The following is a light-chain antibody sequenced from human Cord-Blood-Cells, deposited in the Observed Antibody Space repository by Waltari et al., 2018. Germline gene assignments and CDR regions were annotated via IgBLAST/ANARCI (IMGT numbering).Light chain of an antibody. CDR1: QSISSW. CDR2: DAS. Sequence: DIQMTQSPSTLSASVGDRVTITCRASQSISSWLAWYQQKPGKAPKLLIYDASSLESWVPSRFSGSGSGTEFTLTISSLQPDDFATYYCQQYNSYSTFG. CDR3: QQYNSYST. J-gene: IGKJ1*01. V-gene: IGKV1-5*01.